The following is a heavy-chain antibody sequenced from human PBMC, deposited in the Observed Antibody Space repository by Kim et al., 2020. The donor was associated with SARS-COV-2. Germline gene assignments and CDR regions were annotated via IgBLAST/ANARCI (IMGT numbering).Heavy chain of an antibody. J-gene: IGHJ6*02. CDR3: ARAPHHRRLAGHYYYYGMDV. D-gene: IGHD6-19*01. V-gene: IGHV1-2*04. Sequence: ASVKVSCKASGYTFTGYYMHWVRQAPGQGLEWMGWINPNSGGTNYAQKFQGWVTMTRDTSISTAYMELSRLRSDDTAVYYCARAPHHRRLAGHYYYYGMDVWGQGTTVTVSS. CDR2: INPNSGGT. CDR1: GYTFTGYY.